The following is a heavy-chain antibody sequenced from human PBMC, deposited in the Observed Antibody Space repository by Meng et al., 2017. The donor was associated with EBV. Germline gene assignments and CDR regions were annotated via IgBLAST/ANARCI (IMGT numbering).Heavy chain of an antibody. D-gene: IGHD6-13*01. CDR2: NIPIFGTA. V-gene: IGHV1-69*06. Sequence: QVQLWLFGADVQKRWSLIKVSCKAPGGPYSSYTSSWGRHAPGQGLEWMGGNIPIFGTANYAQKFQGRVTITADKSTSTAHMELRSLRSEDSAVYKCTRAEIAAAGRLDYWGQGTLVTVSS. J-gene: IGHJ4*02. CDR3: TRAEIAAAGRLDY. CDR1: GGPYSSYT.